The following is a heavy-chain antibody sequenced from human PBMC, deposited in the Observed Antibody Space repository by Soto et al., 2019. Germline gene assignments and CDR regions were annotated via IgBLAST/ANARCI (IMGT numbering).Heavy chain of an antibody. Sequence: QVQLVESGGGVVQPGRSLRLSCAASGFTFSSYAMHWVRQAPGKGLEWVAVISYDGSNKYYADSVKGRFTISRDNSKNTLYLQMNSLRAEDTAVYYCASHHYDSSGYYYAFDYWGQGTLVTVSS. D-gene: IGHD3-22*01. V-gene: IGHV3-30-3*01. CDR3: ASHHYDSSGYYYAFDY. J-gene: IGHJ4*02. CDR2: ISYDGSNK. CDR1: GFTFSSYA.